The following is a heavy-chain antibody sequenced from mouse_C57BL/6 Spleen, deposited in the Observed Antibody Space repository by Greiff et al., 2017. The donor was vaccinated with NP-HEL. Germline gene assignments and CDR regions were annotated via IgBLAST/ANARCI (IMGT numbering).Heavy chain of an antibody. CDR1: GYTFTDYN. J-gene: IGHJ2*01. CDR3: ARENADSYYFDY. CDR2: INPNNGGT. D-gene: IGHD2-13*01. Sequence: VHVKQSGPELVKPGASVKIPCKASGYTFTDYNMDWVKQSHGKSLEWIGDINPNNGGTIYNQKFKGKATLTVDKSSSTAYMERRSLTSEDTAVYYCARENADSYYFDYWGQGTTLTVSS. V-gene: IGHV1-18*01.